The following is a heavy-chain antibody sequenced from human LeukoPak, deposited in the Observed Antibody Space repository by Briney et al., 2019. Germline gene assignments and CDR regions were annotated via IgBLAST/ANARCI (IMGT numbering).Heavy chain of an antibody. CDR2: IYHSGSA. J-gene: IGHJ4*02. CDR3: AREEMGGIDY. Sequence: SETLSLTCAVSGYSISSGYYWGWIRQPPGKGLEWIGSIYHSGSAYYNPSLKSRVTISLDTSKNQFFLKLSSVTAADTAVYYCAREEMGGIDYWGQGTLVTVSS. V-gene: IGHV4-38-2*02. D-gene: IGHD5-24*01. CDR1: GYSISSGYY.